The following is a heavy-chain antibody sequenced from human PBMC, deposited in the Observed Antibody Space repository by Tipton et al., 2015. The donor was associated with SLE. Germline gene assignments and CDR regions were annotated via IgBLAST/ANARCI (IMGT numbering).Heavy chain of an antibody. CDR1: GFTFSSYA. Sequence: SLRLSCAASGFTFSSYAMHWVRQAPGKGLEWVAVISYDGSNKYYADSVKGRFTISRDNSKNTLYLQMNSLRAEDTAMYYCAKIGVRGSTTGVYYFDYWGQGTLVTVSS. CDR3: AKIGVRGSTTGVYYFDY. V-gene: IGHV3-30-3*01. CDR2: ISYDGSNK. D-gene: IGHD2-8*01. J-gene: IGHJ4*02.